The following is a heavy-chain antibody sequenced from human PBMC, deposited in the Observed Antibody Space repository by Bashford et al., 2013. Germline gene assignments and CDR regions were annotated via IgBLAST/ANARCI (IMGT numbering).Heavy chain of an antibody. D-gene: IGHD6-19*01. J-gene: IGHJ2*01. CDR3: AREGYSSGWYSSASHWYFDL. CDR2: IHGDGTT. Sequence: VRQAPGKGLEWVSIIHGDGTTYFTDSVRGRFTISRDDSKNTLYVQMSTLRAEDTAVYYCAREGYSSGWYSSASHWYFDLWGRGTLVTVSS. V-gene: IGHV3-53*01.